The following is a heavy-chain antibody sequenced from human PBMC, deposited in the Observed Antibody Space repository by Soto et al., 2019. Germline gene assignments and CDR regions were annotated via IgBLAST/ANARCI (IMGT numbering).Heavy chain of an antibody. V-gene: IGHV5-10-1*01. Sequence: LKLSCKGSVYIFAVYWSTCVRQKPGKGLDWMGRIDPSDSQTYYSPSFRGHVTISATKSITTVFLQWSSLRASDTAMYYCARQIYDSDTGPNFQYYFDSWGQGTPVTVSS. CDR2: IDPSDSQT. CDR3: ARQIYDSDTGPNFQYYFDS. D-gene: IGHD3-22*01. J-gene: IGHJ4*02. CDR1: VYIFAVYW.